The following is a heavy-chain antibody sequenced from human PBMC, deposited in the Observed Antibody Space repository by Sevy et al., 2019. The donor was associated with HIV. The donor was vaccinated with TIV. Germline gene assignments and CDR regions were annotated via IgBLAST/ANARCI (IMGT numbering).Heavy chain of an antibody. CDR1: GGSISSRTYY. V-gene: IGHV4-39*01. J-gene: IGHJ4*02. CDR2: IYYSGST. CDR3: TRHTDSTFFDY. Sequence: SETLSLTCTVSGGSISSRTYYWGWIRQPPGKGLEWIGSIYYSGSTYYHPSLKSRVTISVDTSKNQFSLKLSSVTAADTAVYYCTRHTDSTFFDYWGQGTLVTVSS. D-gene: IGHD2-15*01.